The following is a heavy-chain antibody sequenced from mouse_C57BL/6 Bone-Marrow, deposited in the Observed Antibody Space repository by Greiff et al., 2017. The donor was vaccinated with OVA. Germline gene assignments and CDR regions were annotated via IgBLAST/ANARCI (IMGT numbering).Heavy chain of an antibody. CDR2: IYPGSGST. J-gene: IGHJ4*01. V-gene: IGHV1-55*01. Sequence: QVQLQQPGAELVKPGASVKMSCKASGYTFTSYWITWVKQRPGQGLEWIGDIYPGSGSTNYNEKFKSKATLTVDTSSSTAYMQLSSLTSEDSAVYYCARDPITTVFHYYAMDYWGQGTSVTVSS. D-gene: IGHD1-1*01. CDR1: GYTFTSYW. CDR3: ARDPITTVFHYYAMDY.